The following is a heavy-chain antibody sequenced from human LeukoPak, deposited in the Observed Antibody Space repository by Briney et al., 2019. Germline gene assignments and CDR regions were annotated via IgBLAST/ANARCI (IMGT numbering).Heavy chain of an antibody. D-gene: IGHD6-19*01. CDR3: ARPLLYSSGWGYFDY. V-gene: IGHV4-39*01. CDR2: ISYSGST. CDR1: GGSISSSSYY. Sequence: ASETLSLTCTVSGGSISSSSYYWGWIRQPPGKGLEWIGSISYSGSTYYNPSLKSRVTISVDTSKNQFSLKLSSVTAADTAVYYCARPLLYSSGWGYFDYWGQGTLVTVSS. J-gene: IGHJ4*02.